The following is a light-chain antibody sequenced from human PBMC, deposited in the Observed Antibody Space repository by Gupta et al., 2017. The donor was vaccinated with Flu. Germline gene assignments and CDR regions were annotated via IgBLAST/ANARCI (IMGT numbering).Light chain of an antibody. CDR3: CPSGATYH. V-gene: IGLV2-11*03. CDR1: SSDIGTYNN. CDR2: DVS. Sequence: TSSDIGTYNNVSGYQQHPGRAPKLMIYDVSKRPSGVPDRFSGSKSGTTASLTISGLQAEDEADYYCCPSGATYHFGGGTKLT. J-gene: IGLJ2*01.